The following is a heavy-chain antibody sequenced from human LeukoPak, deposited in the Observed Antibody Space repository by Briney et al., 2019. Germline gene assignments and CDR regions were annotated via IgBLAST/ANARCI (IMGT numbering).Heavy chain of an antibody. CDR3: ARSRTYCSGGSCYSGAVDY. D-gene: IGHD2-15*01. CDR1: GFTFSSYS. V-gene: IGHV3-48*01. Sequence: PGGSLRLSCAASGFTFSSYSMNWVRQAPGKGLEWVSYISSSSTIYYADSVKGRFTISRDNAKNSLYLQMNSLRAEDTAVYYCARSRTYCSGGSCYSGAVDYWGQGTLVTVSS. CDR2: ISSSSTI. J-gene: IGHJ4*02.